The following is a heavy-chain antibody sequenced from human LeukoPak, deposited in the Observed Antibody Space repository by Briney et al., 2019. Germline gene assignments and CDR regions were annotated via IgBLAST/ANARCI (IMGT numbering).Heavy chain of an antibody. CDR2: ISYDGSNK. V-gene: IGHV3-30*04. CDR1: GFTFSSYA. Sequence: GGSLRLSCAASGFTFSSYAMHWVRQAPGKGLGWVAVISYDGSNKYYADSVKGRFTISRDNSKNTLYLQMNSLRAEDTAVYYCARAQFPIVVVPVWFDPWGQGTLVTVSS. J-gene: IGHJ5*02. D-gene: IGHD2-2*01. CDR3: ARAQFPIVVVPVWFDP.